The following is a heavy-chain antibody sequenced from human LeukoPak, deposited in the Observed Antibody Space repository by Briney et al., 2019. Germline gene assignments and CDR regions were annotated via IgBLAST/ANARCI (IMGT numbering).Heavy chain of an antibody. CDR2: IYYSGST. J-gene: IGHJ3*02. D-gene: IGHD5-12*01. CDR1: GGSISSGGYY. CDR3: ARDSGFGWLRSNAFDI. V-gene: IGHV4-61*08. Sequence: SETLSLTCTVSGGSISSGGYYWSWIRQHPGKGLEWIGYIYYSGSTNYNPSLKSRVTISVDTSKNQFSLKLSSVTAADTAVYYCARDSGFGWLRSNAFDIWGQGTMVTVSS.